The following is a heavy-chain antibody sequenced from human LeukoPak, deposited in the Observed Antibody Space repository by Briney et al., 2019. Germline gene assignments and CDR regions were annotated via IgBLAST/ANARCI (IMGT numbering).Heavy chain of an antibody. CDR1: GYTFTTYD. CDR3: ARDLVY. D-gene: IGHD2-8*02. Sequence: ASVKVSCKAFGYTFTTYDINWVRQATGQGLEWMGWISAYNGNTNYAQKLQGRVTMTTDTSTSTAYMELRSLRSDDTAVYYCARDLVYWGQGTLVTVSS. V-gene: IGHV1-18*01. CDR2: ISAYNGNT. J-gene: IGHJ4*02.